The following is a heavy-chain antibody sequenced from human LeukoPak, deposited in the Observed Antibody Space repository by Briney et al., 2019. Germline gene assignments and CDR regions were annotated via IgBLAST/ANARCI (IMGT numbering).Heavy chain of an antibody. Sequence: GRSLRLSCAASGFTVSSNYMSWVRQAPGKGLEWVSVIYSGGSTYYADSVKGRFTISRDNSKNTLYLQMNSLRAEDTAVYYCARARGSKKGCYFDYWGQGTLVTVSS. J-gene: IGHJ4*02. D-gene: IGHD3-10*01. CDR2: IYSGGST. V-gene: IGHV3-66*01. CDR1: GFTVSSNY. CDR3: ARARGSKKGCYFDY.